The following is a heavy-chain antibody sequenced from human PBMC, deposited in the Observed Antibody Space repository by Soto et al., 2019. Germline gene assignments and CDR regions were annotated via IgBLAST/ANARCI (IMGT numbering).Heavy chain of an antibody. J-gene: IGHJ4*02. CDR1: GGSFSGYY. Sequence: SETLSLTCAVYGGSFSGYYWNWIRQPPGKGLEWIGEINHSGSTNYNPSLKSRVTISVDTSKNQFSLKLSSVTAADTAVYYCARGGENYGSGSYYKVPIYFDYWGQGTLVTVSS. V-gene: IGHV4-34*01. CDR2: INHSGST. CDR3: ARGGENYGSGSYYKVPIYFDY. D-gene: IGHD3-10*01.